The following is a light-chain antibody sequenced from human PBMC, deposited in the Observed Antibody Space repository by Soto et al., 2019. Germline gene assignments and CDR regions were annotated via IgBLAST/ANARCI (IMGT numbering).Light chain of an antibody. CDR1: QSVSST. Sequence: EIVMTQSPATLSVSPGERATLSCRSSQSVSSTLAWYQQKPGQAPRLLIYGASSRATGIPARFSGRGSGTEFTLTISRMRSEDFAVYYCLLYNVCRVTFGQGPKVEF. J-gene: IGKJ1*01. V-gene: IGKV3-15*01. CDR3: LLYNVCRVT. CDR2: GAS.